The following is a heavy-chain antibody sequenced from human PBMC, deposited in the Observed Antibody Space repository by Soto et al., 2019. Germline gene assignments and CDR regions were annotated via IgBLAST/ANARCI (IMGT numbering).Heavy chain of an antibody. D-gene: IGHD5-18*01. Sequence: GGSLRLSCAASGFTFSSYAMSWVRQAPGKGLEWVSAISGSGGSTYYADSVKGRFTISRDNSKNTLYLQMNSLRAEDTAVYYCAKPGMKRAAYSYGLGYWGQGTLVTVSS. CDR3: AKPGMKRAAYSYGLGY. J-gene: IGHJ4*02. CDR2: ISGSGGST. CDR1: GFTFSSYA. V-gene: IGHV3-23*01.